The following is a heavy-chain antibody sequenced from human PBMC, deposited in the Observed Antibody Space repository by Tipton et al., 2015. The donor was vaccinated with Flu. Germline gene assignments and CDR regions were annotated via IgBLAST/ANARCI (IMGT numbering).Heavy chain of an antibody. J-gene: IGHJ4*02. Sequence: TLSLTCTVSGDSLSIGDYYWSWSRQHSGKGLEWIGYIYFSGSTYYNPSLKSRVTISTDTSKNQFSLKLNSVTAADTAVHYCARLAPDGLVLGTYYFDFSGQGILVTVSS. CDR2: IYFSGST. V-gene: IGHV4-30-4*01. CDR1: GDSLSIGDYY. D-gene: IGHD1-14*01. CDR3: ARLAPDGLVLGTYYFDF.